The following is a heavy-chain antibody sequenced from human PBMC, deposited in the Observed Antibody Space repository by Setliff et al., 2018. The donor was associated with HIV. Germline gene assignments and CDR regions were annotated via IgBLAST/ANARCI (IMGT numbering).Heavy chain of an antibody. CDR2: ISFDGRNQ. V-gene: IGHV3-30*04. CDR1: RFSFSTYA. CDR3: VRGHYLSSCPDY. Sequence: GGSLRLSCAASRFSFSTYAMHWVRQSSGKGLEWVAVISFDGRNQNYADSVKGRFTISRDNSKNTLYLQMNSLRAEDTAVYYCVRGHYLSSCPDYWGQGTQVTVS. D-gene: IGHD2-2*01. J-gene: IGHJ4*02.